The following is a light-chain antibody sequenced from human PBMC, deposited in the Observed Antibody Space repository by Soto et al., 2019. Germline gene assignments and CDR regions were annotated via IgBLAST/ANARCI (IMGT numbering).Light chain of an antibody. V-gene: IGLV2-14*01. CDR1: SSDIRGYKY. CDR2: EVS. J-gene: IGLJ1*01. CDR3: TSYTTSSTYV. Sequence: QSALTQPASVSGSPGQSITISCTGISSDIRGYKYVSWYQQHPGKAPKLMIYEVSNRPSGVSNRFSGSESGNTASLTISGLQAEDEAEYYCTSYTTSSTYVFGTGTKLTVL.